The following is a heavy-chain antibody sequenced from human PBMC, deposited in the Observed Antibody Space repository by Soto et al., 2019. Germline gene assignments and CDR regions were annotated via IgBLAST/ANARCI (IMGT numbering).Heavy chain of an antibody. J-gene: IGHJ5*02. V-gene: IGHV3-23*01. CDR3: AKEATSIAAAGTSWFDP. CDR2: ISGSGGST. Sequence: EVQLLESGGGLVQPGGSLRLSCAASGFTFSSYAMSWVRQAPGKGLEWVSAISGSGGSTYYADSVKGRFTISRDNSKNTLYLQMNSLRAEDTAVYYCAKEATSIAAAGTSWFDPWGQGTLVTVSS. CDR1: GFTFSSYA. D-gene: IGHD6-13*01.